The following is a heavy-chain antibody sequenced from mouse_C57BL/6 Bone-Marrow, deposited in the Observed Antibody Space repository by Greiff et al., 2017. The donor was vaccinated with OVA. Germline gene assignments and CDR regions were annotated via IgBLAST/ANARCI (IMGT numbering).Heavy chain of an antibody. CDR1: GYTFTSYG. J-gene: IGHJ2*01. V-gene: IGHV1-81*01. D-gene: IGHD1-1*01. CDR3: ARWYYGTLYYFDY. CDR2: IYPRSGNT. Sequence: LVESGAELARPGASVKLSCKASGYTFTSYGISWVKQRTGQGLEWIGEIYPRSGNTYYNEKFKGKATLTADKSSSTAYMELRSLTSEDSAVYFCARWYYGTLYYFDYWGQGTTLTVSS.